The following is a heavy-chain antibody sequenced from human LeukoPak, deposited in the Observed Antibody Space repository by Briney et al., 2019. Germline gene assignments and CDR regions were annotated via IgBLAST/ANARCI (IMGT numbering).Heavy chain of an antibody. V-gene: IGHV3-7*04. Sequence: PGGSLRLSCAASGFLLSRYWMSWIRQAPGKGLEWVANIKQDGNEKHYIDSVKGRFTISRDNAKNSLYLQMNSLRAEDTAVYYCARDASDPKPFEYWGQGILVTVSS. CDR2: IKQDGNEK. CDR3: ARDASDPKPFEY. CDR1: GFLLSRYW. J-gene: IGHJ4*02.